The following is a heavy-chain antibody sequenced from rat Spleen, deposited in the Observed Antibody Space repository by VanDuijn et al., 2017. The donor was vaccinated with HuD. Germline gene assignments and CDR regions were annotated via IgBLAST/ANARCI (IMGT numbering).Heavy chain of an antibody. Sequence: EVQLQESGPGLVKPSQSLSLPCSVTGYSFTRLYSWNCIRRFPENKLGWMGYINSAGSTNYNPSLKSRISITRDTSKNQFFLHVNSVTTEDTAAYYCARGTTGMGWGQGVMVTVSS. CDR1: GYSFTRLYS. D-gene: IGHD1-7*01. CDR2: INSAGST. J-gene: IGHJ2*01. CDR3: ARGTTGMG. V-gene: IGHV3-3*01.